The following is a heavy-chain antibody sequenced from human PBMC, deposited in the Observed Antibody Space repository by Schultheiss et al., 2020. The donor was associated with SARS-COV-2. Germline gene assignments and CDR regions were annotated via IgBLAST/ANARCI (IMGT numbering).Heavy chain of an antibody. Sequence: LSLTCAVYGGSFSGYYWSWVRQAPGKGLEWVSAISGSGGSTYYADFVKGRFTISRDNSKNTLYLQMNSLSAEDTAVYYCAKTYSRGWGAFDNWGQGTLVTVSS. V-gene: IGHV3-23*01. J-gene: IGHJ4*02. D-gene: IGHD6-19*01. CDR3: AKTYSRGWGAFDN. CDR1: GGSFSGYY. CDR2: ISGSGGST.